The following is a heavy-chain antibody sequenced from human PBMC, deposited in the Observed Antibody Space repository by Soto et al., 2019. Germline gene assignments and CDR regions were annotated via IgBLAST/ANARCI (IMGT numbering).Heavy chain of an antibody. CDR1: GGSISSGGYY. D-gene: IGHD3-10*01. CDR2: IYYSGST. Sequence: QVQLQESGPGLVTPSQTLSLTCTVSGGSISSGGYYWSWIRQHPGKGLEWIGYIYYSGSTSYNPSLKRRVTISIDTSKNQFSRKLSSVTAADTAVYYCARDGGYGSGSYRFDYWGQGTLVTVSS. V-gene: IGHV4-31*03. CDR3: ARDGGYGSGSYRFDY. J-gene: IGHJ4*02.